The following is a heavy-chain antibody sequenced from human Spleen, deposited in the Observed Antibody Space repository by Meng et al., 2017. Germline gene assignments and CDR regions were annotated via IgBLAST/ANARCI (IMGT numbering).Heavy chain of an antibody. J-gene: IGHJ4*02. V-gene: IGHV1-3*01. CDR1: GYIFSEFG. CDR2: INGANGKT. Sequence: VQLVQAGAELTEPGASVRISCKASGYIFSEFGLQWVRQAPGQRLEWMGWINGANGKTEYAQRFHGRITISRDTSANLSFLHLRSIRSDDTAVYFGDGDSRVTCKWYFEYWGRGALVTVSS. D-gene: IGHD3-22*01. CDR3: DGDSRVTCKWYFEY.